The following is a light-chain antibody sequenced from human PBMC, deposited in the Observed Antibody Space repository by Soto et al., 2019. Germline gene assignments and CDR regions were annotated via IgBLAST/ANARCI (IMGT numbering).Light chain of an antibody. Sequence: EIVLTQSPGTLSLSPGERATLSCRVSQRVSSSYLAWYQQKPGQAPGLLISGASSTTTGTPDRFSGRGSGTDVTLTISRLEPEEFAVYYCQQYGSSPQTFGQGTKVDIK. CDR2: GAS. CDR1: QRVSSSY. CDR3: QQYGSSPQT. V-gene: IGKV3-20*01. J-gene: IGKJ1*01.